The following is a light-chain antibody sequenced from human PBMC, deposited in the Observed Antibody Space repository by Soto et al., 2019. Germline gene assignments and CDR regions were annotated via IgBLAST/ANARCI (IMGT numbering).Light chain of an antibody. V-gene: IGKV4-1*01. CDR3: QQYYSPPYT. J-gene: IGKJ2*01. Sequence: DIVMTQSPDSLAVSLGERATINCKSSQCVLYSSNNKNYLAWYQQKPGQPPKLLIYWASTRESGVPDRFSGSGSGTEFTLTISSLQAEDEALYYCQQYYSPPYTFGKGTKLEIK. CDR2: WAS. CDR1: QCVLYSSNNKNY.